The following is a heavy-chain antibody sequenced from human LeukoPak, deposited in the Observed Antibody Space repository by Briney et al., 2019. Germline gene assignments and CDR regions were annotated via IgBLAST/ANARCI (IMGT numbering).Heavy chain of an antibody. Sequence: SQTLPLTCTVSGGSISSGGYYWSWIRQHPGKGLEWIGYIYYSGSTYYNPSLKSRVTISVDTSKNQFSLKLSSVTAADTAVYYCARDSVGYYYGMDVWGQGTTVTVSS. D-gene: IGHD4-23*01. CDR1: GGSISSGGYY. CDR3: ARDSVGYYYGMDV. CDR2: IYYSGST. J-gene: IGHJ6*02. V-gene: IGHV4-31*03.